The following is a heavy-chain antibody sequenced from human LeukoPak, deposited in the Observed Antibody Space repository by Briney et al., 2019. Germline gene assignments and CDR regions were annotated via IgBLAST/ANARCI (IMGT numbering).Heavy chain of an antibody. CDR3: ARGLWFGELFHDY. D-gene: IGHD3-10*01. V-gene: IGHV1-8*02. J-gene: IGHJ4*02. Sequence: ASVKVSCKASGYTFTSYDINWVRQATGQGLEWMGWMNPNSGNTGYAQKFQGRVTMTRDTSISTAYMELSRLRSDDTAVYYCARGLWFGELFHDYWGQGTLVTVSS. CDR1: GYTFTSYD. CDR2: MNPNSGNT.